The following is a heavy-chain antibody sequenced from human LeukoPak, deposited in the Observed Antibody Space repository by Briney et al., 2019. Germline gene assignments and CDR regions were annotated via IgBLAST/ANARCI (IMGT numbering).Heavy chain of an antibody. CDR3: ARGRVVVPATLTY. V-gene: IGHV1-2*02. J-gene: IGHJ4*02. Sequence: GASVKVSCKASGYTCSGYYMHWVRQAPGQGLEWMGWINPNSGGTNYAQKFQGRVTMTRDTSISTAYMELNRLRSDDTAVYYCARGRVVVPATLTYWGQGTLVTVSS. CDR2: INPNSGGT. D-gene: IGHD2-2*01. CDR1: GYTCSGYY.